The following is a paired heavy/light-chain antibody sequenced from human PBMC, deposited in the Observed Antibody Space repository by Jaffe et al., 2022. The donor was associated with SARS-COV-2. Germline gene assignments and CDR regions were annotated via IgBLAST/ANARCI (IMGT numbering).Light chain of an antibody. J-gene: IGKJ2*01. CDR1: QSVSSSY. V-gene: IGKV3-20*01. CDR2: AAS. CDR3: QQYGSSPFT. Sequence: EIVLTQSPGTLSLSPGERATLSCRASQSVSSSYLAWYQQKPGQAPRLLIYAASKRATGIPDSFSGSGSGTDFTLTISGLGPEDFAVYYCQQYGSSPFTFGQGTKLEIK.
Heavy chain of an antibody. CDR3: ARGFYCSSTSCYESNYYYYYMDV. D-gene: IGHD2-2*01. J-gene: IGHJ6*03. V-gene: IGHV1-3*01. Sequence: QVQLVQSGAEVKKPGASVKVSCKASGYTFNSHAMHWVRQAPGQRLEWMGWINAGNGNTKYSQKFQGRVTITRDTSASTAYMELSSLRSEDTAVYYCARGFYCSSTSCYESNYYYYYMDVWGKGTTVTVSS. CDR1: GYTFNSHA. CDR2: INAGNGNT.